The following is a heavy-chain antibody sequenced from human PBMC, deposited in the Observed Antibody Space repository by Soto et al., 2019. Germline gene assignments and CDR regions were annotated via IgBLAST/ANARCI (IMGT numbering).Heavy chain of an antibody. CDR2: IHYSGRT. V-gene: IGHV4-59*01. D-gene: IGHD4-17*01. CDR3: ARVGWTTVGYYFDY. CDR1: VVSISSYY. J-gene: IGHJ4*02. Sequence: SETLSLTCAVSVVSISSYYWSWIRQPPGKGLEWIGYIHYSGRTKYNPSLKSRVSISVDTSKSQFSLKLSSVTAADTAVYYCARVGWTTVGYYFDYWGQGALVTVSS.